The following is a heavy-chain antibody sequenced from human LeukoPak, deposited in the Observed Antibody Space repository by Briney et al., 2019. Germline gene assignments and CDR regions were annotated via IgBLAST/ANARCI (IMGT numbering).Heavy chain of an antibody. J-gene: IGHJ4*02. D-gene: IGHD1-26*01. CDR2: INPNSGGT. CDR3: AWRTSGTYEYYFDY. Sequence: ASVKVSCKASGYTFTGYYMHWVRQAPGQGLEWMGWINPNSGGTNYAQKFQGRVTMTRDTSISTAYMELSRLRSDDTAVYYCAWRTSGTYEYYFDYWGQGTLVTVSS. CDR1: GYTFTGYY. V-gene: IGHV1-2*02.